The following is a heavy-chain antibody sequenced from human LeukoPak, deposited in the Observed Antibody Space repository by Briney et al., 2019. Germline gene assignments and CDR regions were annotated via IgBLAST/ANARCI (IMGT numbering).Heavy chain of an antibody. Sequence: ASVKVSCKASGYTFTGYYMHWVRQAPGQGLEWMGWINPNSGGTNYAQKFQGRVTMTRDTSISTAYVELSRLRSDDTAVYYCARALDPGIAVAPGYWGQGTLVTVSS. D-gene: IGHD6-19*01. CDR2: INPNSGGT. J-gene: IGHJ4*02. CDR1: GYTFTGYY. CDR3: ARALDPGIAVAPGY. V-gene: IGHV1-2*02.